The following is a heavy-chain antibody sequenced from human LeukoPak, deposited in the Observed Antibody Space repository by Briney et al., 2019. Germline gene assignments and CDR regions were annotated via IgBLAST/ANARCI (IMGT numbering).Heavy chain of an antibody. J-gene: IGHJ6*04. CDR1: GGTFSSYA. Sequence: GASVKVYCKASGGTFSSYAISWVRQAPGQGLEWMGGIIPIFGTANYAQKFQGRVTITADESTSTDYMELSSLRSEDTAVYYCARDLGEPYYYYGMDVWGKGTTVTVSS. D-gene: IGHD3-16*01. CDR3: ARDLGEPYYYYGMDV. CDR2: IIPIFGTA. V-gene: IGHV1-69*13.